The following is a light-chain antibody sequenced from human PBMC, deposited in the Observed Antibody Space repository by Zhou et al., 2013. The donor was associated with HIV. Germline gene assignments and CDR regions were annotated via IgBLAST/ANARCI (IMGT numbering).Light chain of an antibody. Sequence: QSALTQPPSASGTPGQSVTISCTGTSSDVGGYSYVSWYQQHPGKAPKLMIYDVNKRPSGASDRFSGSKSGNTASLTISGLQAEDEADYYCSSYTSSNNYVFGTGTKVTVL. CDR1: SSDVGGYSY. CDR3: SSYTSSNNYV. CDR2: DVN. J-gene: IGLJ1*01. V-gene: IGLV2-8*01.